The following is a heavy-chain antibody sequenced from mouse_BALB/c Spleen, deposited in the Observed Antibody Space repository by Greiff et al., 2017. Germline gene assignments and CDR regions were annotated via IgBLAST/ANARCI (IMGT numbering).Heavy chain of an antibody. J-gene: IGHJ2*01. V-gene: IGHV5-6-4*01. CDR1: GFTFSSYT. D-gene: IGHD1-1*01. CDR2: ISSGGSYT. CDR3: TRDNYPYYFDY. Sequence: EVHLVESGGGLVKPGGSLKLSCAASGFTFSSYTMSWVRQTPEKRLEWVATISSGGSYTYYPDSVKGRFTISRDNAKNTLYLQMSSLKSEDTAMYYCTRDNYPYYFDYWGQGTTLTVSS.